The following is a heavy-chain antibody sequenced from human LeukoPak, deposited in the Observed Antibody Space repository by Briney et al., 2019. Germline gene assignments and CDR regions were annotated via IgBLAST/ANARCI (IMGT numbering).Heavy chain of an antibody. CDR3: ARDSGSDSGSYYAFDY. CDR2: IRYDGSNK. D-gene: IGHD1-26*01. V-gene: IGHV3-30*02. Sequence: GGSLRLSCAASGFTFSSYGMHWVRQAPGKGLEWVAFIRYDGSNKYYADSVKGRFTISRDNSKNTLYLQMNSLRAEDTAVYYCARDSGSDSGSYYAFDYWGQGTLVTVSS. J-gene: IGHJ4*02. CDR1: GFTFSSYG.